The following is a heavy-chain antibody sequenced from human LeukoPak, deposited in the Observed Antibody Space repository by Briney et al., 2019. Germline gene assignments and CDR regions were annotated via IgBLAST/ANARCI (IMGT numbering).Heavy chain of an antibody. J-gene: IGHJ5*02. Sequence: SQTLSLTCTVSGGSISSGGYYWSWICQHPGKGLEWIGYIYYSGSTYYNPSLKSRVTISVDTSKNQFSLKLSSVTAADTAVYYCVRVPTLYGLQYWLDPWGQGTLVTVSS. V-gene: IGHV4-31*03. CDR2: IYYSGST. CDR3: VRVPTLYGLQYWLDP. CDR1: GGSISSGGYY. D-gene: IGHD3-10*01.